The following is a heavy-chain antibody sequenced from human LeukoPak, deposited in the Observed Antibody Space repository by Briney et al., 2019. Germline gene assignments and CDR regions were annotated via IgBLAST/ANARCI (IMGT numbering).Heavy chain of an antibody. CDR2: INPNSGGT. V-gene: IGHV1-2*02. Sequence: GASVKVSCKASGYTFTGYYMHWVRQAPGQGLGWMGWINPNSGGTNYAQKLQGRVTMTTDTSTSTAYMELRSLRSDDTAVYYCARETGQGDGHNWFDPWGQGTLVTVSS. CDR3: ARETGQGDGHNWFDP. CDR1: GYTFTGYY. J-gene: IGHJ5*02. D-gene: IGHD5-24*01.